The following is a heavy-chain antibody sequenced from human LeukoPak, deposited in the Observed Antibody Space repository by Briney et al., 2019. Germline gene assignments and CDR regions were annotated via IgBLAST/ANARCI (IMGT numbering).Heavy chain of an antibody. V-gene: IGHV4-59*01. CDR2: IYYSGST. CDR3: ANLYSSSWYQIDY. J-gene: IGHJ4*02. Sequence: SQTLSLTCTVSGGSISSYYWSWIRQPPGKGLEWIGYIYYSGSTNYNPSLKSRVTISVDTSKNQFSLRLSSVTAADTAVYYCANLYSSSWYQIDYWGQGTLVTVSS. CDR1: GGSISSYY. D-gene: IGHD6-13*01.